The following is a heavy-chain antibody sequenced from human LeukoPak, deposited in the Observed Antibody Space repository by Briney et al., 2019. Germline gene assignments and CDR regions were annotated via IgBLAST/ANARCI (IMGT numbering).Heavy chain of an antibody. Sequence: SGTLSLTCGVSGVSISGTNWWSWVRQPPGQGLEWIGEISLAGQTNYNPSLNGRVTMSLDKSSNQLSLNLTSVAAADTATYYCSRESGAFCPFGYWGQGTLVIVSS. CDR3: SRESGAFCPFGY. V-gene: IGHV4-4*02. D-gene: IGHD1-26*01. CDR1: GVSISGTNW. J-gene: IGHJ4*02. CDR2: ISLAGQT.